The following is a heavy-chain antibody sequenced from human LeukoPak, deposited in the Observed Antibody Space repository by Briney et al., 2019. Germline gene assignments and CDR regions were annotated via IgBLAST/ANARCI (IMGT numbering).Heavy chain of an antibody. CDR3: ARSWRYYYDSSGYYSFDY. CDR1: GYTFTGYY. Sequence: ASVKVSCKASGYTFTGYYMHWVRQAPGQGLEWIGWINPNSGGTNYAQKFQGRVTMTRDTSISTAYMELSRLRSDDTAVYYCARSWRYYYDSSGYYSFDYWGQGTLVTVSS. CDR2: INPNSGGT. D-gene: IGHD3-22*01. J-gene: IGHJ4*02. V-gene: IGHV1-2*02.